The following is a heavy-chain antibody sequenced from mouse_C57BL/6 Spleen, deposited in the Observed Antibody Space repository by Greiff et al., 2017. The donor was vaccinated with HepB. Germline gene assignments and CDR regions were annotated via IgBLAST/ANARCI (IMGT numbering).Heavy chain of an antibody. J-gene: IGHJ2*01. CDR3: ARRGATTVVFDY. D-gene: IGHD1-1*01. V-gene: IGHV1-52*01. Sequence: QVQLQQSGAELVRPGSSVKLSCKASGYTFTSYWMHWVKQRPIQGLEWIGNIDPSDSETHYNQKFKDKATLTVDKSSSTAYMQLSSLTSEDSAVYYCARRGATTVVFDYWGQGTTLTVSS. CDR1: GYTFTSYW. CDR2: IDPSDSET.